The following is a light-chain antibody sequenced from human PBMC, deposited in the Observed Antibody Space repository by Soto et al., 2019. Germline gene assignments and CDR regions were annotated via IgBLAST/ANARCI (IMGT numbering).Light chain of an antibody. Sequence: EVVMTQSAVTLSVSPGERATLSCRSSQSVSSNLAWYQQKPGQAPRLLIYGASTRATGIPARFSGRGSGTEFTLTISSLQSESFAVYYCQQYNNWPRTFGQGTKVEIK. CDR1: QSVSSN. CDR2: GAS. V-gene: IGKV3-15*01. CDR3: QQYNNWPRT. J-gene: IGKJ1*01.